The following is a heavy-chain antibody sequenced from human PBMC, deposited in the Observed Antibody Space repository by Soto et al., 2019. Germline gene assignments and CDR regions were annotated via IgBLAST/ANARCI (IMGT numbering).Heavy chain of an antibody. CDR1: GGSISSSSYY. Sequence: SETLSLTCTVSGGSISSSSYYWCWIRQPPGKGLEWIGSIYYSGSTYYNPSLKSRVTISVDTSKNQFSLKLSSVTAADTAVYYCARTKYSYSSSSRGTWFDPWGQGTLVTVSS. V-gene: IGHV4-39*01. CDR3: ARTKYSYSSSSRGTWFDP. D-gene: IGHD6-6*01. J-gene: IGHJ5*02. CDR2: IYYSGST.